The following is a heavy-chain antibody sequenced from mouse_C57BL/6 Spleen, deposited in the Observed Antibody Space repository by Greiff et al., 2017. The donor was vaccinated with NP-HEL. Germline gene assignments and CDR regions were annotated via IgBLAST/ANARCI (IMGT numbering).Heavy chain of an antibody. D-gene: IGHD4-1*02. J-gene: IGHJ1*03. CDR2: VYPYNGGT. CDR1: GFTFTDSY. V-gene: IGHV1-36*01. Sequence: VQLQQSGPVLVKPGPSVKISCKASGFTFTDSYMHWVKQSPGKSLEWIGLVYPYNGGTSSHQKFKGKATLNVDTSSSTAYMELNSLTSEDSAVYYCARSTGTDWYFDVWGTGTTVTVSS. CDR3: ARSTGTDWYFDV.